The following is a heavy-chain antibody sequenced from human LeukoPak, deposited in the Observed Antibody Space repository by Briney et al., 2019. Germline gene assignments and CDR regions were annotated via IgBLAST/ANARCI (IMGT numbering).Heavy chain of an antibody. J-gene: IGHJ6*02. D-gene: IGHD3-22*01. V-gene: IGHV4-34*01. CDR2: INHSGST. CDR1: GGSFSGYY. CDR3: ARGPGYYDSSGYFPRYYYYGMDV. Sequence: SETLSLTCAVYGGSFSGYYWSWIRQPPGKGLEWIGEINHSGSTNYNPSLKSRVTISVDTSKNQFSLKLSSVTAADTAVYYCARGPGYYDSSGYFPRYYYYGMDVWGQGTTVTVSS.